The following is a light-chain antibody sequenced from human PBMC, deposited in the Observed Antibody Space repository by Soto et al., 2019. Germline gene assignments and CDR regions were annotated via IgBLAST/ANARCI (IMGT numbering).Light chain of an antibody. J-gene: IGKJ1*01. CDR2: DVF. CDR1: QSVNNY. V-gene: IGKV3-11*01. CDR3: QQRGDWPWT. Sequence: EIVLTQSPGTLSLSPGDRATLSCRDTQSVNNYLAWYQQKPGQPPRLLIYDVFSRATGIPARFSGSGSGTDFTLTISSLEPEDFAVYYCQQRGDWPWTFGPGTKVEIK.